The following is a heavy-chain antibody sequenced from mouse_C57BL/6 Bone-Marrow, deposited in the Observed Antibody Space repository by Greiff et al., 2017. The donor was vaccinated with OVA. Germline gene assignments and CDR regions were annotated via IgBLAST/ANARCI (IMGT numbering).Heavy chain of an antibody. D-gene: IGHD1-1*01. CDR1: GYTFTSYW. J-gene: IGHJ2*01. V-gene: IGHV1-55*01. Sequence: QVQLQQPGAALVKPGASVKMSCTASGYTFTSYWITWVKQRPGQGLEWIGDIYPGSGSPNYNEKFKSKATLTVDTSSISAYMQLSSLTSEDSAVYYCSSRVYGSRYFDYWGQGTTLTVSS. CDR3: SSRVYGSRYFDY. CDR2: IYPGSGSP.